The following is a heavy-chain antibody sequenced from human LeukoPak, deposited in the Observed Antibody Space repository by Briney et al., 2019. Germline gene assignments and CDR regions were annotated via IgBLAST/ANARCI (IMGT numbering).Heavy chain of an antibody. Sequence: GGSLRLSCATSGFTFSTYAMHWVRQAPGKGLEWVAFIRSDGSNKYYEDSVKGRFTISRDNSKNTLYLQMNSLRAEDTAIYYCASKVVDNCDYWGQGTLVTVS. CDR1: GFTFSTYA. V-gene: IGHV3-30*02. CDR2: IRSDGSNK. J-gene: IGHJ4*02. CDR3: ASKVVDNCDY. D-gene: IGHD3-22*01.